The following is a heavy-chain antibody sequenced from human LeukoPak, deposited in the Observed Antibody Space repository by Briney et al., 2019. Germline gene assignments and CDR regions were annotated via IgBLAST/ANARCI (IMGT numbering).Heavy chain of an antibody. V-gene: IGHV4-34*01. Sequence: PSETLSLTCAVYGGSLRGYYWSWLRQPPGKGLEGIGEINHSGSTNYNPSLKHRVTISVDTSKNQFSLKLSSVTAADTAVYYCASYPQWLVRGYFDYWGQGTLVTVSS. CDR2: INHSGST. CDR1: GGSLRGYY. D-gene: IGHD6-19*01. J-gene: IGHJ4*02. CDR3: ASYPQWLVRGYFDY.